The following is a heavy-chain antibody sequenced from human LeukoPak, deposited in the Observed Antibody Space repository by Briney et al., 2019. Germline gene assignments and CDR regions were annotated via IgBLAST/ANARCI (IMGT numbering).Heavy chain of an antibody. V-gene: IGHV3-30*02. D-gene: IGHD1-1*01. J-gene: IGHJ4*02. Sequence: PGGSLRLSCAASGFTFSSYGMHWVRQAPGKGLEWVAFIRYDGSNKYYADSVKGRFTISRDNSKNTLYLQMNSLRAEDTAVYYCAKGPPLYCNSAPFGYLGPGTLVTVSS. CDR3: AKGPPLYCNSAPFGY. CDR2: IRYDGSNK. CDR1: GFTFSSYG.